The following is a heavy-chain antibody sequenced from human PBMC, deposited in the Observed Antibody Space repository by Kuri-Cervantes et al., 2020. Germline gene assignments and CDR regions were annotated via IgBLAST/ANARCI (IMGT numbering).Heavy chain of an antibody. D-gene: IGHD3-9*01. J-gene: IGHJ4*02. Sequence: ASVKVSCKASGYTFTSYDINWVRQATGQGLEWMGWMNPNSGNTGYAQKFQGRVTMTTDTSTSTAYMELRSLRSDDTAVYYCARAQYDILTGYSVDYWGQGTLVTVSS. CDR1: GYTFTSYD. CDR2: MNPNSGNT. V-gene: IGHV1-8*01. CDR3: ARAQYDILTGYSVDY.